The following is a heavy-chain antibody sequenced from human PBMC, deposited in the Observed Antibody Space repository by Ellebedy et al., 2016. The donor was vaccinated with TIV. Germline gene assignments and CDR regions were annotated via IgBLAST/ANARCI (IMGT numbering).Heavy chain of an antibody. CDR2: ISNNGIST. J-gene: IGHJ4*02. CDR1: GFTFSSYG. CDR3: VTRVRTAMGFDY. Sequence: GESLKISCSGSGFTFSSYGMHWVRQAPGKGLEDVSGISNNGISTSYADSVKGRFTISRDNYRNTLYLQMSSLKPEDTAVYYCVTRVRTAMGFDYWGQGTLVTVST. D-gene: IGHD5-18*01. V-gene: IGHV3-64D*06.